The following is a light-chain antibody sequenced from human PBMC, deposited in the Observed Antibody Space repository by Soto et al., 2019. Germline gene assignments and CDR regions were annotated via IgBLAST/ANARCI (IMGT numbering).Light chain of an antibody. CDR3: HQSNDWWT. CDR2: GAS. Sequence: EIVMTQSPATLSVSPGERATLSCRASQSVSNNLAWYQQKPGQAPRLLISGASTRATGIPARFSGSGSGTEFTLTISSLQSEDFAVYYCHQSNDWWTFGQGTKVDIK. J-gene: IGKJ1*01. CDR1: QSVSNN. V-gene: IGKV3-15*01.